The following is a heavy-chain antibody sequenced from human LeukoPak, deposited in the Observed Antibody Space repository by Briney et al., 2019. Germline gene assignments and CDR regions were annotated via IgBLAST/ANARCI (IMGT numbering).Heavy chain of an antibody. V-gene: IGHV1-2*02. CDR1: GYTFTGYY. CDR3: ARGPQGGYCSSTSCHPHYGLAAGWDFDY. J-gene: IGHJ4*02. D-gene: IGHD2-2*01. Sequence: ASVKVSCKASGYTFTGYYMHWVRQAPGQGLEWMGWINPNSGGTNYAQKFQGRVTMTRDTSISTAYMELSRLRSDDTAVYYCARGPQGGYCSSTSCHPHYGLAAGWDFDYWGQGTLVTVSS. CDR2: INPNSGGT.